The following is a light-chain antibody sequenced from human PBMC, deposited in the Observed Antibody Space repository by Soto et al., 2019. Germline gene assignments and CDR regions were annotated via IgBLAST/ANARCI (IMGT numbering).Light chain of an antibody. Sequence: EIVLTQSPATLSLSPGERATLSCRASQSVSTYLAWYQQKPVQTPSLLIYDASNRATGIPARFSGSGSGTDFTLTISTLEPEDFAVYYCQQRSDSPLTFGGGTKVEIK. J-gene: IGKJ4*01. CDR3: QQRSDSPLT. CDR2: DAS. V-gene: IGKV3-11*01. CDR1: QSVSTY.